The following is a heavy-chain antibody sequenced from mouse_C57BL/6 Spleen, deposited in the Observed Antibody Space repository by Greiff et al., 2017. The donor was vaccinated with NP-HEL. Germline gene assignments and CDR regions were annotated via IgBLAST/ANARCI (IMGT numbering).Heavy chain of an antibody. D-gene: IGHD6-1*01. CDR2: ISSGSSTI. V-gene: IGHV5-17*01. CDR3: ARGDYSDNGCSDMDY. Sequence: EVQLQQSGGGLVKPGGSLKLSCAASGFTFSDYGMHWVRQAPEKGLEWVAYISSGSSTIYYADTVKGRFTISRDNAKSTLYLQMTSLISEDAAMYYCARGDYSDNGCSDMDYWGQGTSVTVSS. CDR1: GFTFSDYG. J-gene: IGHJ4*01.